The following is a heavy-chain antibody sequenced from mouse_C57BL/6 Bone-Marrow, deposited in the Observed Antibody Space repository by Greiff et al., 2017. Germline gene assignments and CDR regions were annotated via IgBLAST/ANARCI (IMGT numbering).Heavy chain of an antibody. D-gene: IGHD2-5*01. V-gene: IGHV1-81*01. Sequence: QVQLQQSGAELARPGASVKLSCKASGYTFTSYGISWVKQRTGQGLEWIGEIYPRSGNTYYNEKFKGKATLTADKSSSTAYMELRSLTSEDSAVYFCARERAYYSKGGAMDYWGQGTSVTVSS. CDR2: IYPRSGNT. CDR3: ARERAYYSKGGAMDY. J-gene: IGHJ4*01. CDR1: GYTFTSYG.